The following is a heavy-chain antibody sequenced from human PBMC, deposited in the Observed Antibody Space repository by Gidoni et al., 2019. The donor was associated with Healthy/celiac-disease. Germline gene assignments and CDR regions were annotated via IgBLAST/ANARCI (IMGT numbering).Heavy chain of an antibody. J-gene: IGHJ4*02. CDR3: ARDVWEGATDY. D-gene: IGHD1-26*01. Sequence: QVRLVQSGAEVKKPGASVKVSGKASGYTLTSYDINWVRQSTGQWLEWMGWMNPNRGNTGDAQKFQGRVTMTRNTSISTAYMELSSLRSEDTAVYYCARDVWEGATDYWGQGTLFTVSS. CDR1: GYTLTSYD. V-gene: IGHV1-8*01. CDR2: MNPNRGNT.